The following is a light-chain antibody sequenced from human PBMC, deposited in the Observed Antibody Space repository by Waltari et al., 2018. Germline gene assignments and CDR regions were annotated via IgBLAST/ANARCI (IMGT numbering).Light chain of an antibody. CDR2: DVN. J-gene: IGLJ2*01. V-gene: IGLV2-11*01. CDR3: CSYEGSYSMV. Sequence: QSALTQPRSVSGSPGQSVTIACTGTSRNVGGYDFVSWYQQNPGKAPKLMIYDVNIRPSGVPDRFSGSKSGNTASLTISGLQAEDEADYYCCSYEGSYSMVFGGGTRLTVL. CDR1: SRNVGGYDF.